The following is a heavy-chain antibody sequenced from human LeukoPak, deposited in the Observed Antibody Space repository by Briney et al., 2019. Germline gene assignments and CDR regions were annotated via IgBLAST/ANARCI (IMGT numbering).Heavy chain of an antibody. Sequence: SVKVSCKASGGTFSSYAISWVRQAPGQGLEWMGRIIPILGIANYAQKFQGRVTITADKSTSTAYMELSSLRSEDTAVYYCARDLRLAGIVGATNWFDPWGQGTLVTVSS. CDR3: ARDLRLAGIVGATNWFDP. J-gene: IGHJ5*02. CDR2: IIPILGIA. CDR1: GGTFSSYA. D-gene: IGHD1-26*01. V-gene: IGHV1-69*04.